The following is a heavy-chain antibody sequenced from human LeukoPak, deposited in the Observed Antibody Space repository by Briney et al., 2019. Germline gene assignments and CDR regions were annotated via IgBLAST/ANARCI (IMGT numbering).Heavy chain of an antibody. CDR2: IYYSGST. CDR3: ASNPFYSSGWQIDY. J-gene: IGHJ4*02. CDR1: GGSISSGDYY. V-gene: IGHV4-30-4*01. D-gene: IGHD6-19*01. Sequence: SQTLSLTCTVSGGSISSGDYYWGWIRQPPGKGLEWIGYIYYSGSTYYNPSLKSRFTISVDTSKNQFSLKLSSVTAADTAVYYCASNPFYSSGWQIDYWGQGTLVTVSS.